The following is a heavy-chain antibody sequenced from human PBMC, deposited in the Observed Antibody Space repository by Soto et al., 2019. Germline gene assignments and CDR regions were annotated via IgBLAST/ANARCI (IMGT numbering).Heavy chain of an antibody. CDR1: GFTFSSYA. D-gene: IGHD6-19*01. J-gene: IGHJ4*02. V-gene: IGHV3-23*01. Sequence: EVQLLESGGGLVQPGGSLRLSCAASGFTFSSYAMSWVRQAPGKGLEWVSVISGSGSTYYADSVKGRFTISRDNSKNTLYLQMNSLRAEDTAVYYCSRRTSGWYFDYWGQGTLVTVSS. CDR3: SRRTSGWYFDY. CDR2: ISGSGST.